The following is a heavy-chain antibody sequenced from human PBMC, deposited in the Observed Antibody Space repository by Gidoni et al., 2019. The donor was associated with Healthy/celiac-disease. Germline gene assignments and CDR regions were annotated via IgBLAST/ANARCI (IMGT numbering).Heavy chain of an antibody. V-gene: IGHV3-30-3*01. CDR1: GFTFSSYA. Sequence: QVQLVESGGGVVQPGRSLRLSCAASGFTFSSYAMHWVRQAPGKGLEWVAVISYDGSNKYYADSVKGRFTISRDNSKNTLYLQMNSLRAEDTAVYYCARDPIAAAGFDYWGQGTLVTVSS. D-gene: IGHD6-13*01. CDR3: ARDPIAAAGFDY. J-gene: IGHJ4*02. CDR2: ISYDGSNK.